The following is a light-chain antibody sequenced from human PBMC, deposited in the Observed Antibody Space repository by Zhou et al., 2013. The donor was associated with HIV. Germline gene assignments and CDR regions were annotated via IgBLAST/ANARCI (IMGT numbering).Light chain of an antibody. CDR1: QTINIW. J-gene: IGKJ2*01. V-gene: IGKV1-5*03. CDR3: QQYDTSPYT. Sequence: DIQMTQSPSTLSASVGDRVTITCRASQTINIWLAWYQQRPGKAPKLLIYKASSLQSGVPSRFSASVSGTEFTLTISSLQPDDFATYYCQQYDTSPYTFGQGTKVEI. CDR2: KAS.